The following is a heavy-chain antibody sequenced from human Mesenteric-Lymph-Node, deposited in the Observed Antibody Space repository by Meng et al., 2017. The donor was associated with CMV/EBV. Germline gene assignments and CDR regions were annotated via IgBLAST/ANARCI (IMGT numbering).Heavy chain of an antibody. V-gene: IGHV3-30*02. Sequence: GGSLRLSCAASGFSFSTYGMHWVRQAPGKGLEWVAFVRYDGSNKYYGESVKGRFTISRDNSKNTLNLQMDSLRVEDTAVYYCVRHPDYRFDYWGQGNLVTVSS. CDR2: VRYDGSNK. J-gene: IGHJ4*02. CDR1: GFSFSTYG. D-gene: IGHD4-11*01. CDR3: VRHPDYRFDY.